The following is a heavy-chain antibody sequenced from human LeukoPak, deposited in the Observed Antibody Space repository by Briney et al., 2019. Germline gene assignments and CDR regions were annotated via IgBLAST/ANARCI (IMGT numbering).Heavy chain of an antibody. Sequence: GGSLRLSCAASGFTFSSYGMHWVRQAPGKGLVWVSRLNSDGSSTSYADSVKGRFTISRDNAKNTLYLQMNSLRAEDTAVYYCARAYYYGMDVWGQGTTVTVSS. V-gene: IGHV3-74*01. J-gene: IGHJ6*02. CDR1: GFTFSSYG. CDR3: ARAYYYGMDV. CDR2: LNSDGSST.